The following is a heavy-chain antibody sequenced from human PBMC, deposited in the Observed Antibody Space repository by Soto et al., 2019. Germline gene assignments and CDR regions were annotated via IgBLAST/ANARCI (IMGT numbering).Heavy chain of an antibody. Sequence: GASVKVSCKASGYIFTSYYIHWVRQAPGQGLEWMGWINPFDGSRMFAQSFQGRVTMTRDTSASTAYMELSSLRSEDTAVYYCARGGGLYWYFDLWGRGLLVSVSS. CDR1: GYIFTSYY. D-gene: IGHD3-16*01. V-gene: IGHV1-46*01. CDR2: INPFDGSR. J-gene: IGHJ2*01. CDR3: ARGGGLYWYFDL.